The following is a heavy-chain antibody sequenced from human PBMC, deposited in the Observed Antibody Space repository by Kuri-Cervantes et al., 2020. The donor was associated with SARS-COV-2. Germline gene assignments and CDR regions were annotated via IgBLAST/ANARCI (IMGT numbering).Heavy chain of an antibody. Sequence: LRLSCTVSGGSISSGDYYWSWIRQPPGKGLEWIGFIYYSGSTYYNPSLKSQVTISVDTSKTRFSLRLSSVTAAVTSVYYCARGRVTMVRCQRRVLFDPWGQGTLVTVSS. CDR1: GGSISSGDYY. D-gene: IGHD3-10*01. CDR3: ARGRVTMVRCQRRVLFDP. V-gene: IGHV4-30-4*01. CDR2: IYYSGST. J-gene: IGHJ5*02.